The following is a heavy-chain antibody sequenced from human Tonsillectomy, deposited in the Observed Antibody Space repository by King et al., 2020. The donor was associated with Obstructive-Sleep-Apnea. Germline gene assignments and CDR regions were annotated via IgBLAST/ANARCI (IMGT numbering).Heavy chain of an antibody. V-gene: IGHV1-3*01. D-gene: IGHD2-8*01. J-gene: IGHJ4*02. CDR1: GHNFATYV. CDR3: ATEGNGAPAT. CDR2: INGGYDHA. Sequence: VQLVQSGTEVKKPGASVKVSCKASGHNFATYVIHWMRQAPGERLEWMGWINGGYDHAILSQKFQGRVTIHWDTSATTSYMELSSLTSEDTAVYYCATEGNGAPATWGQGTLVTVSS.